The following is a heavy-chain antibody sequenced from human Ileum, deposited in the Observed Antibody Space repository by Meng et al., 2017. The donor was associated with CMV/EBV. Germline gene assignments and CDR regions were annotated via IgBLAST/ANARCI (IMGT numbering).Heavy chain of an antibody. CDR1: GGSISSYY. D-gene: IGHD5-24*01. CDR3: ARRGRRDGPATS. V-gene: IGHV4-59*01. CDR2: IYYSGTT. J-gene: IGHJ5*02. Sequence: SETLSLTCTVSGGSISSYYWSWIRQPPGKGLEWIGYIYYSGTTSYNPSLKSRVTISVDTSKSQFSLKLTSVTAADTAVYYCARRGRRDGPATSWGQGTLVTVSS.